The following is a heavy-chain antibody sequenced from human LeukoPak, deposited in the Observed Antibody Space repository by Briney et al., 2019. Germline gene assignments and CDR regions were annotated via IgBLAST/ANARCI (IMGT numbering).Heavy chain of an antibody. J-gene: IGHJ4*02. Sequence: GGSLRLSCADSGFTFSSHWMSWVRQAPGKGLEWVANIKQDGSEIYYLDSVKGRFTISRDNAKNTLYLQMNSLRVEDTAVYYCATIEAVRFHYWGQGTLVTVSS. V-gene: IGHV3-7*01. CDR2: IKQDGSEI. CDR3: ATIEAVRFHY. D-gene: IGHD6-19*01. CDR1: GFTFSSHW.